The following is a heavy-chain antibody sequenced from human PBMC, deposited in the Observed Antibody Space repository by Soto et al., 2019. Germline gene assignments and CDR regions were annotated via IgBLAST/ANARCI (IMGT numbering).Heavy chain of an antibody. CDR3: ARGDYGSGSYYTLDY. CDR2: IYYSGST. J-gene: IGHJ4*02. CDR1: GGSISSGGYY. Sequence: HVQLQESGLGLVKPSQTLSLTCTVSGGSISSGGYYLSWIRQHPGKGLEWIEYIYYSGSTYYNPSLKSRVTISVDTSKNQFSLKLSSVTAADTAVYYCARGDYGSGSYYTLDYWGQGTLVTVSS. V-gene: IGHV4-31*03. D-gene: IGHD3-10*01.